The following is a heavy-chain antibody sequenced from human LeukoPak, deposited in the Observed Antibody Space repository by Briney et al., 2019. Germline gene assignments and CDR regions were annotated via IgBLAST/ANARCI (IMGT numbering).Heavy chain of an antibody. J-gene: IGHJ6*02. Sequence: GGSLRLSCAASGFTFSSYATSWVRQAPGKGLEWVASINHNGNVNYYVDSVKGRFTISRDNAKNSLYLQMSNLRAEDTAVYFCARGGGLDVWGQGATVTVSS. V-gene: IGHV3-7*03. CDR3: ARGGGLDV. D-gene: IGHD3-16*01. CDR1: GFTFSSYA. CDR2: INHNGNVN.